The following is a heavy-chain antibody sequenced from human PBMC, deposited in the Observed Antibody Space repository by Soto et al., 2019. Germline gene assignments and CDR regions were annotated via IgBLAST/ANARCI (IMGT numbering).Heavy chain of an antibody. Sequence: PGGSLRLSCAASGFTFSSYSMNWVRQAPGKGQEWVSYISSSSSTIYYADSVKGRFTISRDNAKNSLYLQMNSLRAEDTAVYYCARRPDGMLKVPKKYYYYYMDVWGKVTTVTVSS. CDR1: GFTFSSYS. J-gene: IGHJ6*03. V-gene: IGHV3-48*01. CDR2: ISSSSSTI. CDR3: ARRPDGMLKVPKKYYYYYMDV. D-gene: IGHD3-16*01.